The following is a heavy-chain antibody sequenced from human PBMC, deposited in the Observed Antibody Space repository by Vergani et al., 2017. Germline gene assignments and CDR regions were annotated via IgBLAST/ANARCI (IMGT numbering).Heavy chain of an antibody. J-gene: IGHJ4*02. V-gene: IGHV4-39*07. CDR2: IYYSGST. CDR3: ARVTMVRGVYFDD. CDR1: GGSISSSSCY. Sequence: QLQLQESGPGLVKPSETLSLTCTVSGGSISSSSCYWGWIRQPPGKGLEWIGSIYYSGSTYYNPSLKSRVTISVDTSKNQFSLKLSSVTAADTAVYYCARVTMVRGVYFDDWGQGTLVTVSS. D-gene: IGHD3-10*01.